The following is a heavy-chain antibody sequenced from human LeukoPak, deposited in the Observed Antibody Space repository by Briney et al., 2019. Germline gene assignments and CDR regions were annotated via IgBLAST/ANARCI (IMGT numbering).Heavy chain of an antibody. CDR3: AGAVEYYYYGMDV. CDR1: GFTVSSNY. J-gene: IGHJ6*02. V-gene: IGHV3-66*02. D-gene: IGHD2-21*01. CDR2: IYSGGST. Sequence: GGSLRLSCVASGFTVSSNYMSWVRQAPGKGLEWVSVIYSGGSTYYADSVKGRFTISRDNSKNTLYLQMNSLRAEDTAVYYRAGAVEYYYYGMDVWGQGTTVTVSS.